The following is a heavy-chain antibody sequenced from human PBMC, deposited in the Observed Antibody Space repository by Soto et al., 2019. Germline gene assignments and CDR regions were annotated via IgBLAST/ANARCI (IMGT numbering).Heavy chain of an antibody. CDR2: IIPILGIA. CDR3: ARGGHGNCWFDP. V-gene: IGHV1-69*02. J-gene: IGHJ5*02. Sequence: QVQLVQSGAEVKKPGSSVKVSCKASGGTFSSYTISWVRQAPGQGLEWMGRIIPILGIANYAQKFQGRVTITADKATSTAYMELSSLRSEDTAVYYCARGGHGNCWFDPWGQGTLVTVSS. CDR1: GGTFSSYT. D-gene: IGHD1-1*01.